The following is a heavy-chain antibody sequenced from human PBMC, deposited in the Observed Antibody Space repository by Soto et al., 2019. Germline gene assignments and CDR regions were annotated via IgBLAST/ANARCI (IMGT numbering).Heavy chain of an antibody. CDR3: TSYSPAGPTWF. CDR1: GLTFSYAW. CDR2: IKSKSDGGTT. D-gene: IGHD2-15*01. J-gene: IGHJ4*02. V-gene: IGHV3-15*07. Sequence: GGSLRLSCAASGLTFSYAWINWVRQTPGKGLEWVGRIKSKSDGGTTDYAAPVKGRFTISRDDSKSTVFLQMDSLRTEDTAVYYCTSYSPAGPTWFWGQGTLVTVSS.